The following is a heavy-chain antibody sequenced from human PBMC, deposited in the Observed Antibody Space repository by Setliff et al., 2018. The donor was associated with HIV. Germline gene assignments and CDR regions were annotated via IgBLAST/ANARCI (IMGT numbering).Heavy chain of an antibody. D-gene: IGHD4-17*01. V-gene: IGHV4-39*07. CDR1: GDSISSSTYC. J-gene: IGHJ4*02. CDR3: ATEEGTTVHRIGF. CDR2: ICGTWKT. Sequence: SETLSLTCTVSGDSISSSTYCWGWIRQPPGKGLEWIGCICGTWKTYYNPSLKSRVTISVDTSKNQLSLKMTSVTAADTAVYYCATEEGTTVHRIGFWGQGTLVTVSS.